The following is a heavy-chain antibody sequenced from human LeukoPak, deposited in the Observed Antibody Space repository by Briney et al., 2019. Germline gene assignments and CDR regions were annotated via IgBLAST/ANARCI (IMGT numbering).Heavy chain of an antibody. J-gene: IGHJ5*02. CDR2: IYYSGST. D-gene: IGHD3-10*01. CDR3: ARGGLTMVRGVIIDNWFDP. V-gene: IGHV4-59*01. CDR1: GGSISSYY. Sequence: SETLSLTCTVSGGSISSYYWSWIRQPPGKGLEWIGYIYYSGSTSYNPSLESRVTISVDTSKNYFSLKLNSVTAADTAVYYCARGGLTMVRGVIIDNWFDPWGQGTLVTVSS.